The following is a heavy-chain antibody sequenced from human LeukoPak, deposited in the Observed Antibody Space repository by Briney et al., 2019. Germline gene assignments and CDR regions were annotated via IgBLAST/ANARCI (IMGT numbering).Heavy chain of an antibody. CDR1: GFTFSSYS. V-gene: IGHV3-21*01. Sequence: PGGSLRLSCAASGFTFSSYSMNWVRQAPGKGLEWVSSISSSSSYIYYADSMKGRFTISRDNAKNSLYLQMNSLRAEDTAVYYCARESGSYGIDQWGQGTLVTVSP. J-gene: IGHJ4*02. D-gene: IGHD1-26*01. CDR2: ISSSSSYI. CDR3: ARESGSYGIDQ.